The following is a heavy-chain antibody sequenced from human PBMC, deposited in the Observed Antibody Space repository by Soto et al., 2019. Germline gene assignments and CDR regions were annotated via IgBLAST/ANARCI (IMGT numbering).Heavy chain of an antibody. V-gene: IGHV1-69*06. J-gene: IGHJ6*02. D-gene: IGHD2-2*01. CDR2: IIPIPGTA. Sequence: QVQLVQSGAEVKKPGSSVKVSCKASGGTFSSYAISWVRQAPGQGLEWMGGIIPIPGTANYAQKFQGRVTIPADKSTSTAYMELSSLRSEDTAVYYCARSQGSSTSLEIYYYYYYGMDVWGQGTTVTVSS. CDR3: ARSQGSSTSLEIYYYYYYGMDV. CDR1: GGTFSSYA.